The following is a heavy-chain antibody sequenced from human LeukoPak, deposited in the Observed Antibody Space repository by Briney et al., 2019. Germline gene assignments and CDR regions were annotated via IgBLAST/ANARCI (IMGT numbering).Heavy chain of an antibody. CDR2: IYHSGST. V-gene: IGHV4-38-2*02. CDR1: GYSISSGYY. J-gene: IGHJ4*02. Sequence: SETLSLTCTVSGYSISSGYYWGWIRQPPGKGLEWIGSIYHSGSTNYNPSLKSRVTISVDTSKNQFSLKLSSVTAADTAVYYCARSGFLEWLSFDYWGQGTLVTVSS. D-gene: IGHD3-3*01. CDR3: ARSGFLEWLSFDY.